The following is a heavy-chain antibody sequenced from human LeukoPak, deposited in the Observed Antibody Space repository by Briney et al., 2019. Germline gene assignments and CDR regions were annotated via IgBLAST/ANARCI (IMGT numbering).Heavy chain of an antibody. CDR1: GFTVSSHY. D-gene: IGHD3-10*01. Sequence: GGSLRLSCAASGFTVSSHYMSWVRQAPGKGLEWVSVIYSGGNIYYADSVKGRFTISRDNSMNTLYLQMNSLRAEDTAVYYCATGLPMVQGVIFGYWGQGTLVTVSS. CDR2: IYSGGNI. J-gene: IGHJ4*02. V-gene: IGHV3-53*01. CDR3: ATGLPMVQGVIFGY.